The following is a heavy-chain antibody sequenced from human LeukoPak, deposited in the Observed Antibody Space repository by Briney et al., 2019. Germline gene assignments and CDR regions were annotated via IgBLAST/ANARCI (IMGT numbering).Heavy chain of an antibody. CDR3: AKDVYGDYSSGWFDP. V-gene: IGHV3-9*01. CDR1: GFTFDDYA. CDR2: ISWNSGSI. J-gene: IGHJ5*02. Sequence: GRSLRLSCAASGFTFDDYAMHWVRQAPGKGLEWVSGISWNSGSIGYADSVKGRFTISRDNAKNSLYLQMNSLRAEDTALYYCAKDVYGDYSSGWFDPWGQGTLVTVSS. D-gene: IGHD4-17*01.